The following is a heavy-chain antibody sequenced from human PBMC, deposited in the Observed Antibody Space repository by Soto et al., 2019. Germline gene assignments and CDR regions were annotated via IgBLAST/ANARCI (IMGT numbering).Heavy chain of an antibody. CDR2: IIPIFGTA. J-gene: IGHJ5*02. CDR1: GGTFSSYA. Sequence: ASVKVSCKASGGTFSSYAISWVRQAPGQGLEWMGGIIPIFGTANYAQKFQGRVTITADESTSTAYMELSSLRSGDTAVYYCARGPPYYYGSGSNYFDPWGQGTLVTVSS. D-gene: IGHD3-10*01. CDR3: ARGPPYYYGSGSNYFDP. V-gene: IGHV1-69*13.